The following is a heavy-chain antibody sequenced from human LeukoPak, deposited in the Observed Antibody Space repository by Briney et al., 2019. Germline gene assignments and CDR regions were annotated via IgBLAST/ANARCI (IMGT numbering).Heavy chain of an antibody. Sequence: GGSLRLSCAASGFTFSSYAMSWVRQAPGKGLEWVSAISGSGGSTYYADSVKGRFTISRDNSKNTLYLQMNSLRAEDTAVYYCATARNPRGSYYVSLDQYYFDYWGQGTLVTVSS. V-gene: IGHV3-23*01. CDR3: ATARNPRGSYYVSLDQYYFDY. CDR1: GFTFSSYA. J-gene: IGHJ4*02. D-gene: IGHD1-26*01. CDR2: ISGSGGST.